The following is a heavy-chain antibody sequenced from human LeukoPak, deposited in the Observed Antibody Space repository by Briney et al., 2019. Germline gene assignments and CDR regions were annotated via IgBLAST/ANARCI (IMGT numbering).Heavy chain of an antibody. V-gene: IGHV3-30*18. J-gene: IGHJ4*02. CDR2: ISYDGSNK. CDR3: AKGTAKLLIDY. D-gene: IGHD2-15*01. Sequence: PGRSLRLSCAASGYTFSSYGMHWVRRAPGKGLEWVAVISYDGSNKYYADSVKGRFTISRDNSKNTLYLQMNSLRAEDTAVYYCAKGTAKLLIDYWGQGTLVTVSS. CDR1: GYTFSSYG.